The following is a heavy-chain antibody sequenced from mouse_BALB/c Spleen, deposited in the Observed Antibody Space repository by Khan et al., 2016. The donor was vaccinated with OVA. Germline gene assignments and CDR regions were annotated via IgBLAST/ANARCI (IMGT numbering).Heavy chain of an antibody. Sequence: VQLKQSGPELMKPGASVKISCKASGYSFTSYYIHWLMQSHGKSLEWIGYIDPFSGGTTYNQKFKGKATLTVDKSYSTAYIHLSNLTSEDSADYYCTRHGYDAWFTYWGQGTLVTVSA. CDR2: IDPFSGGT. CDR3: TRHGYDAWFTY. V-gene: IGHV1S135*01. D-gene: IGHD2-2*01. J-gene: IGHJ3*01. CDR1: GYSFTSYY.